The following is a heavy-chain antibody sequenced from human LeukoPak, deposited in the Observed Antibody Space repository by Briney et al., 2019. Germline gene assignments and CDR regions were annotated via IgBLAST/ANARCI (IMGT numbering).Heavy chain of an antibody. CDR1: GYTFTGYY. Sequence: ASVTVSCTASGYTFTGYYMHWVRQAPGQGLEWMGRINPNSGGTNYAQKFQGRVTMTRDTSISTAYMELSRLRSDDTAVYYCARDLSRVIKPRYYYYGMDVWGQGTTVTVSS. V-gene: IGHV1-2*06. CDR3: ARDLSRVIKPRYYYYGMDV. D-gene: IGHD3-16*02. CDR2: INPNSGGT. J-gene: IGHJ6*02.